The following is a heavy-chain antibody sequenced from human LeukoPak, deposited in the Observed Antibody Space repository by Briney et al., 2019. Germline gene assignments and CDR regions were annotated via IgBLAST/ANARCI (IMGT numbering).Heavy chain of an antibody. D-gene: IGHD3/OR15-3a*01. CDR2: IYYSGNT. V-gene: IGHV4-39*01. CDR3: ARQTGSGLFILP. CDR1: GVSISSSNSY. J-gene: IGHJ4*02. Sequence: SETLSLTCTVSGVSISSSNSYWGWIRQPPGKGLEWIGSIYYSGNTYYNASLKSQVSISIDTSKNRFSLKLTSVTAADTAVYYCARQTGSGLFILPGGPGTQVIVSS.